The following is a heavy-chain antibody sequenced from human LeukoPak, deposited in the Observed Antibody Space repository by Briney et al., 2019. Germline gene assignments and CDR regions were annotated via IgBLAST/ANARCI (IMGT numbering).Heavy chain of an antibody. V-gene: IGHV3-30-3*01. D-gene: IGHD5-12*01. CDR2: LSNDGNNY. CDR1: GFTFSENN. Sequence: GGSLRLSCAASGFTFSENNVHWVRQAPGKGLEWVALLSNDGNNYAYADSVKGRFTLSGDKSKTMLYLQMNSLRAEDTAVYYCARDRSGFYSVDYWGQGTLVTVSS. J-gene: IGHJ4*02. CDR3: ARDRSGFYSVDY.